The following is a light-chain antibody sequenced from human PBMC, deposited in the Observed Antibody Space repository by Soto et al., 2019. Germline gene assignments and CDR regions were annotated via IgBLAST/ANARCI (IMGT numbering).Light chain of an antibody. CDR3: QQYESTWT. Sequence: DIQMTQSPSTLSASVGDRVTITCRASQSISSWLAWYQQKPGKAPNLLIYDASNLESGVPSRFSGGGSGTEFTHTISSLQPDDFATYYCQQYESTWTFGQGTKVEIK. V-gene: IGKV1-5*01. CDR2: DAS. CDR1: QSISSW. J-gene: IGKJ1*01.